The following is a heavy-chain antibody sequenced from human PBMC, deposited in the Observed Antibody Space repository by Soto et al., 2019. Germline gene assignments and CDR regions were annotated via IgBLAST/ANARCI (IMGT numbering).Heavy chain of an antibody. J-gene: IGHJ3*02. Sequence: VKLSWKASGEAITSYGISWVRQAPGQGLEWMGWISAYNGNTNYAQKLQGRVTMTTNTSTSTAYMELRSLRSDDTAVYYCASGVWYNWDAFDIWGQGTMVTVSS. CDR3: ASGVWYNWDAFDI. CDR1: GEAITSYG. CDR2: ISAYNGNT. D-gene: IGHD1-1*01. V-gene: IGHV1-18*01.